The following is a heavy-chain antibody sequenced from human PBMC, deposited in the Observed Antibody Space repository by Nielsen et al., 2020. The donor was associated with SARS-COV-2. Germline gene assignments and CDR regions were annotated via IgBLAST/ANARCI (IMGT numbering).Heavy chain of an antibody. CDR1: GFTFSSYG. J-gene: IGHJ4*02. V-gene: IGHV3-30*18. D-gene: IGHD3-3*01. CDR3: AKDHGGSLEWLHYLDY. Sequence: GESLKISCAASGFTFSSYGMHWVRQAPGKGLEWVAVISYDGSNKYHADSVKGRFTISRDNSKNTLYLQMNSLRAEDTAVYYCAKDHGGSLEWLHYLDYWGQGTLVTVSS. CDR2: ISYDGSNK.